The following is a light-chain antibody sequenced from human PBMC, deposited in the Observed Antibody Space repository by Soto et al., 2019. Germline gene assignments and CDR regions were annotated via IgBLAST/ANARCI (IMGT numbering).Light chain of an antibody. Sequence: QSALTQPPSASGSPGQSVAISCSGTSSDVGGYNYVSWYQQHPGKAPKLMIYDANKRPSGVPDRFSGSKSGNKASLTVSGRQAEDEADYYCISYAGSNKPAFGGGTKLTVL. J-gene: IGLJ2*01. CDR3: ISYAGSNKPA. V-gene: IGLV2-8*01. CDR1: SSDVGGYNY. CDR2: DAN.